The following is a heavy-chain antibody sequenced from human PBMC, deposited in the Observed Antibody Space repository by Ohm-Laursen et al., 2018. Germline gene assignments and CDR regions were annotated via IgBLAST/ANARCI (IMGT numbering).Heavy chain of an antibody. J-gene: IGHJ4*02. CDR3: VGGYITVFHY. V-gene: IGHV3-74*01. CDR1: GFTFNNYW. CDR2: INNDGSTT. D-gene: IGHD5-12*01. Sequence: GSLRLSCAASGFTFNNYWMHWVRQAPGKGLVWVSRINNDGSTTNYADSVKGRFTISRDNAKNTLYLQMNSLGAEDTALYYCVGGYITVFHYWGQGTLVTVSS.